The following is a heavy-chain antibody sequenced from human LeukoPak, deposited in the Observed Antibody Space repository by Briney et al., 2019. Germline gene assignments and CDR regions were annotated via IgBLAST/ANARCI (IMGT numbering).Heavy chain of an antibody. Sequence: ASVKVSCKASGYTFTSYGINWVRQAPGQGLEWMGGIIPIFGTANYAQKFQGRVTITADKSTSTAYMELSSLRSEDTAVYYCARTRSSSSSWYGQFDYWGQGTLVTVSS. CDR1: GYTFTSYG. CDR2: IIPIFGTA. J-gene: IGHJ4*02. D-gene: IGHD6-13*01. CDR3: ARTRSSSSSWYGQFDY. V-gene: IGHV1-69*06.